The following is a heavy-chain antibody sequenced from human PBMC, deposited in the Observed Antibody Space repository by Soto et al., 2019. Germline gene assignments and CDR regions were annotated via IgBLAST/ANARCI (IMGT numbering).Heavy chain of an antibody. V-gene: IGHV3-30*18. CDR2: ISYDGRSE. Sequence: QVQLVESGGGVVQPGTSLRLSCAASGFTFSSYPMHWVRQAPGKGPEWVAVISYDGRSENYADSVRGRFTISRDNFMNTLHLQMNSLRPEDTAVYYSAKDAGGSFYDGVDYWCQGTLVTVSS. D-gene: IGHD1-26*01. CDR3: AKDAGGSFYDGVDY. CDR1: GFTFSSYP. J-gene: IGHJ4*02.